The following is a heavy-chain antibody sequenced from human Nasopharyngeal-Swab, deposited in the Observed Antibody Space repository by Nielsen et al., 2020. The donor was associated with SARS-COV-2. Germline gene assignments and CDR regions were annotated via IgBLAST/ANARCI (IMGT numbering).Heavy chain of an antibody. CDR2: IYHSGST. CDR3: AIGGLIFGVVNKPFDY. Sequence: SETLSLTCAVSGGSISSGGYSWSWIRQPPGKGLEWIGYIYHSGSTYYNPSLKSRVTISVDTSKNQFSLKLSSVTAADTAVYYCAIGGLIFGVVNKPFDYWGQGTLVTVSS. D-gene: IGHD3-3*01. CDR1: GGSISSGGYS. V-gene: IGHV4-30-2*05. J-gene: IGHJ4*02.